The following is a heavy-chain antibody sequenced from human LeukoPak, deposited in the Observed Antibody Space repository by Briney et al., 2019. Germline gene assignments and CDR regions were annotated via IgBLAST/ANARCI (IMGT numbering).Heavy chain of an antibody. V-gene: IGHV1-18*01. J-gene: IGHJ4*02. CDR2: ISGYTFNT. CDR1: GYTFTTYG. D-gene: IGHD4-23*01. CDR3: ARGDYGGKPDY. Sequence: ASVKVSCKASGYTFTTYGITWVRQAPGQGLEWMGWISGYTFNTIYAQKLQGRVTMTTDTSTSTAYMGLRSLRSDDTAVYYCARGDYGGKPDYWGQGTLVTVSS.